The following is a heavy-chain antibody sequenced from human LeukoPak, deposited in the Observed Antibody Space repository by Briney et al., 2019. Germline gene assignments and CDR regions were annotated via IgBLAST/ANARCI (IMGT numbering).Heavy chain of an antibody. CDR3: ASLLLQAGDAY. CDR2: ISNRGRT. D-gene: IGHD1-26*01. J-gene: IGHJ4*02. V-gene: IGHV4-39*01. Sequence: SETLSLTCAVSDDSMRSDSYYWGWTRQSPGKALEWIGSISNRGRTLYSPSLKSRVTISVDTSNNQFSLSLTSVTAADTAVYYCASLLLQAGDAYWGQGTLVTVSS. CDR1: DDSMRSDSYY.